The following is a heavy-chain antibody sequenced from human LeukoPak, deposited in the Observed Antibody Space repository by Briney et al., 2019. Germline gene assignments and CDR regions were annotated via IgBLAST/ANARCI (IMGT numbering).Heavy chain of an antibody. Sequence: GESLKISCKGSGYSFTSYWIGWVRQMPGKGLEWMGIIYPGDSDTRYSPSFQGQVTISADKSISTAYLQWSSLKASDTAMYYCARVGYCSSTSCYGYFDYWGQGTLVTVS. CDR2: IYPGDSDT. CDR3: ARVGYCSSTSCYGYFDY. V-gene: IGHV5-51*01. D-gene: IGHD2-2*01. CDR1: GYSFTSYW. J-gene: IGHJ4*02.